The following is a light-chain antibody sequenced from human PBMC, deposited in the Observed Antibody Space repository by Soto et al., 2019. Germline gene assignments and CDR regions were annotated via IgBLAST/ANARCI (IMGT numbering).Light chain of an antibody. CDR1: SSNIGNNY. J-gene: IGLJ2*01. CDR2: DND. CDR3: ATWDRSLSAGV. V-gene: IGLV1-51*01. Sequence: QSVLTQPPSVSAAPGQKVTISCSGSSSNIGNNYVSWYQQFPEAAPKLLIYDNDKRPSGIPDRFSGSKSGTSATLGITGLQTGDEADYYCATWDRSLSAGVFGGGTQLTVL.